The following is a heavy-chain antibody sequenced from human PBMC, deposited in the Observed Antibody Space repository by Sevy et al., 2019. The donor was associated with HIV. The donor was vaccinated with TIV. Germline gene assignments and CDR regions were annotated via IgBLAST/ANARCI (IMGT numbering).Heavy chain of an antibody. V-gene: IGHV3-23*01. Sequence: GGSLRLSCAASGFTFSNYAMNWVRQAPGKGLEWVSGISGSGGSGDKTNYADSVKGRFTISRDDSKNSLYLQLNSLGADDTAIYYCERKYDSSGYFDYWGQGTLVTVSS. J-gene: IGHJ4*02. CDR1: GFTFSNYA. CDR2: ISGSGGSGDKT. D-gene: IGHD3-22*01. CDR3: ERKYDSSGYFDY.